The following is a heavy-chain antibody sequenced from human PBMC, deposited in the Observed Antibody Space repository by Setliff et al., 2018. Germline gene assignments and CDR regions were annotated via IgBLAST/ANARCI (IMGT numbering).Heavy chain of an antibody. V-gene: IGHV4-59*08. Sequence: SETLSLTCTVSGGSVSTYSWNWIRQPPGKGLEWIGFAYYSGSTNYHPLLKSRVSISVDTSKNQFSLKLDSVTAADTAVYYCASRTVTALDSWGQGILVTVSS. CDR2: AYYSGST. J-gene: IGHJ4*02. CDR1: GGSVSTYS. D-gene: IGHD4-17*01. CDR3: ASRTVTALDS.